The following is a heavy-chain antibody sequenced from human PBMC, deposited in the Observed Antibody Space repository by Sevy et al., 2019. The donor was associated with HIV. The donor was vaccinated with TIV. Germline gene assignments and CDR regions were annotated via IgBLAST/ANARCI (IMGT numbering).Heavy chain of an antibody. V-gene: IGHV3-30*02. J-gene: IGHJ5*02. D-gene: IGHD6-6*01. CDR1: AFMFNEFG. CDR3: AKVKSSSSGLDFLFQS. CDR2: LRYDESTE. Sequence: GGSLRLSCAASAFMFNEFGMHWVRQAPGKGLEWVAYLRYDESTEYYAQSVKGRFTISRDNFKSTLYLQMSRLRAEDTAIYYCAKVKSSSSGLDFLFQSWGQGTLVTVSS.